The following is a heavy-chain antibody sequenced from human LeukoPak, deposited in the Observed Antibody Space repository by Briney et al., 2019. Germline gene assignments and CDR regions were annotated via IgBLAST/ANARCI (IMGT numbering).Heavy chain of an antibody. Sequence: PGGSLRLSCAASGFTFSSYWMSWVRQAPGKGLEWVANIKQDGSEKYYVDSVKGRFTISRDNAKNSLYLQMNSLRAEDTAVYYCAVQLIAAASPYWGQGTLVTVSS. V-gene: IGHV3-7*01. J-gene: IGHJ4*02. CDR3: AVQLIAAASPY. CDR2: IKQDGSEK. CDR1: GFTFSSYW. D-gene: IGHD6-13*01.